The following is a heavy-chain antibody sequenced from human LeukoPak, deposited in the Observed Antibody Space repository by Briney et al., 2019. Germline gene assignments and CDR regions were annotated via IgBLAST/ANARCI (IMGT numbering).Heavy chain of an antibody. J-gene: IGHJ4*02. CDR1: GFTFSSYA. Sequence: GGSLRLSCAASGFTFSSYAMHWVRQAPGKGLEWVAVISYDGSNKYYADSVKGRFTISRDNSKNTLYLQMNSLRAEDTAVYYCARAPGGSSSEVGFDYWGQGTLVTVSS. CDR2: ISYDGSNK. D-gene: IGHD6-6*01. CDR3: ARAPGGSSSEVGFDY. V-gene: IGHV3-30*04.